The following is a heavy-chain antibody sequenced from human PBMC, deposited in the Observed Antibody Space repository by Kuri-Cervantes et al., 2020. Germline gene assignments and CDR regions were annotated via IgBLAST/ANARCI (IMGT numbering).Heavy chain of an antibody. CDR2: SNAGNGNT. CDR1: GYTFTSYA. J-gene: IGHJ6*02. Sequence: ASVKVSCKASGYTFTSYAMHWVRQAPGQRLEWMGWSNAGNGNTKYSQEFQGRVTITRNTSISTAYMELSSLRSEDTAVYYCARGGIMITFGGVIVEGFYYYYGMDVWGQGTTVTVSS. V-gene: IGHV1-3*02. D-gene: IGHD3-16*02. CDR3: ARGGIMITFGGVIVEGFYYYYGMDV.